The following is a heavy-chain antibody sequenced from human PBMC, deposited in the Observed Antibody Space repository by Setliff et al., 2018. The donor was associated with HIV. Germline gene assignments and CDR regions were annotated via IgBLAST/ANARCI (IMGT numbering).Heavy chain of an antibody. Sequence: SETLSLTCTVSGGSISSYYWSWIRQPPGKGLEWIGYIYYSGSTNYNPSLKSRVTISVDTSKNQFSLKLNSVTAADTAMYYCARDPTTGVDYWGQGTLVTVSS. CDR2: IYYSGST. CDR1: GGSISSYY. D-gene: IGHD4-4*01. V-gene: IGHV4-59*12. J-gene: IGHJ4*02. CDR3: ARDPTTGVDY.